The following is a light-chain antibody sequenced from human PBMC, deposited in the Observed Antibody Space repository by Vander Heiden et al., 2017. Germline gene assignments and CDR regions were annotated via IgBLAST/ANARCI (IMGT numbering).Light chain of an antibody. CDR2: AAS. Sequence: AIRMTQFLSPFSGSKGDRVKITCRATQGVRSFLAWYQPKPGKAPKLLIYAASTLHIGVPSKFSRSGSWTDFTLTISCLQSEDFSTYYCKQYYDYPWTFGQGTKVEVK. V-gene: IGKV1-8*01. CDR3: KQYYDYPWT. CDR1: QGVRSF. J-gene: IGKJ1*01.